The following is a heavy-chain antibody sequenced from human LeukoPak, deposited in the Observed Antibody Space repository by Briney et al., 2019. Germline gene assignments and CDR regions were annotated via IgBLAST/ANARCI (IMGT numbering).Heavy chain of an antibody. J-gene: IGHJ6*03. CDR2: ISGSGGNT. D-gene: IGHD3-9*01. CDR3: AKNVREADWYYYYMDV. Sequence: GGSLRLSCAASGFTFNNYAMNWVRQAPGKGLEWVSSISGSGGNTYYADSVKGRFTISRDNSKNTLYLQMNSLRAEDTAVYYCAKNVREADWYYYYMDVWGKGTTVTVSS. V-gene: IGHV3-23*01. CDR1: GFTFNNYA.